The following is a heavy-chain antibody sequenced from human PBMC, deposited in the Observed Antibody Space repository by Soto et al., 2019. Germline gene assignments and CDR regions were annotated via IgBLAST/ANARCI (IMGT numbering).Heavy chain of an antibody. CDR3: SGGVGDAF. J-gene: IGHJ4*02. V-gene: IGHV3-7*04. CDR1: EGTVIRDW. Sequence: EVHLVESGGGLVQTGGSLRLSCAIFEGTVIRDWMNWVRQAPGKGLEWVAHTNQDGSEKYYVDSVKGRFTIPRDNDKNPLYLQMTSLRAEDTAMYYCSGGVGDAFWGQGTLVTVSS. CDR2: TNQDGSEK. D-gene: IGHD1-26*01.